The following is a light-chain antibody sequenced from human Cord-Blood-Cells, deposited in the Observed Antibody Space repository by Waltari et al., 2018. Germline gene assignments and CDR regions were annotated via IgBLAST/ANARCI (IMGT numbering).Light chain of an antibody. CDR2: GKN. J-gene: IGLJ2*01. CDR1: SLRSYY. V-gene: IGLV3-19*01. Sequence: SSELTQDPAVSVALGLTVRITCQGDSLRSYYAIWYQQKPGQAPVLVIYGKNNRPSGIPDRFSGSRSGNTASLTITEAQAEDEADYYCNSRDSSGNHLVFGGGTKLTVL. CDR3: NSRDSSGNHLV.